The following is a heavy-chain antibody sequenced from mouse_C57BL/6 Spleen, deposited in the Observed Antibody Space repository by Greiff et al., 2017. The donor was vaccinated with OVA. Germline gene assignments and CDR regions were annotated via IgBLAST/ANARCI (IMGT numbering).Heavy chain of an antibody. J-gene: IGHJ2*01. CDR2: ISGGGGNT. V-gene: IGHV5-9*01. CDR3: ARRGIYDGYYVD. D-gene: IGHD2-3*01. CDR1: GFTFSSYT. Sequence: EVKLMESGGGLVKPGGSLKLSCAASGFTFSSYTMSWVRQTPEKRLEWVATISGGGGNTYYPDSVKGRFTISRDNAKNTLYLHMSSLRSEDTALYYCARRGIYDGYYVDWGQGTTLTVSS.